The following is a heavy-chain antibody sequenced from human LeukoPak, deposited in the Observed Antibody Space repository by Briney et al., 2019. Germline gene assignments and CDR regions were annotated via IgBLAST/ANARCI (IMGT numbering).Heavy chain of an antibody. CDR3: ARGYYDSSGYYQTFDP. CDR1: GYTFTSYD. CDR2: MNPNSGNT. D-gene: IGHD3-22*01. J-gene: IGHJ5*02. Sequence: ASVKVSCKASGYTFTSYDINWVRQATGQGLEWMGWMNPNSGNTGYAQKFQGRVTMTRNTSISTAYMELSSLRSEDTAVYYCARGYYDSSGYYQTFDPWGQGTLVTVSP. V-gene: IGHV1-8*01.